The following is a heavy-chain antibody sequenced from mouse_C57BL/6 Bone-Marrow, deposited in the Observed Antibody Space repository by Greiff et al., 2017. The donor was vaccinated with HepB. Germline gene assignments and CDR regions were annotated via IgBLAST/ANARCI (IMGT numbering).Heavy chain of an antibody. J-gene: IGHJ4*01. V-gene: IGHV5-9*01. CDR3: SIYYSFMDY. CDR2: ISGGGGNT. D-gene: IGHD2-12*01. Sequence: EVNVVESGGGLVKPGGSLKLSCAASGFTFSSYTMSWVRQTPEKRLEWVATISGGGGNTYYPDSVKGRFTISRDTAQNTLYLHMSSLRSEDTALYYCSIYYSFMDYWGQGTSVTVSS. CDR1: GFTFSSYT.